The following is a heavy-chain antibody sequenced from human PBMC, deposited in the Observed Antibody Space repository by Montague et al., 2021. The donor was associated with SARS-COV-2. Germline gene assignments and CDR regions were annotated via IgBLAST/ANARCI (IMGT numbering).Heavy chain of an antibody. Sequence: SETLSLTCTVSGGSINDHYRSWIRQSPGKGLEWIGYISSKGKTNYNPSLKSRVTLSADASRNEFSLKLDSVTAADTAVYFCARRGYYDSAGYHWHLDLWGRGMLVTVSS. J-gene: IGHJ2*01. CDR1: GGSINDHY. CDR3: ARRGYYDSAGYHWHLDL. V-gene: IGHV4-4*09. CDR2: ISSKGKT. D-gene: IGHD3-22*01.